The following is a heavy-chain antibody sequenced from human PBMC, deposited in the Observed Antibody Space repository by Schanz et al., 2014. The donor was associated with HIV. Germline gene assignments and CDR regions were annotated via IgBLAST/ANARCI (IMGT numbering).Heavy chain of an antibody. CDR1: GFTFSSYA. J-gene: IGHJ1*01. CDR3: AKRGPYTGRYEYFQQ. V-gene: IGHV3-30*18. CDR2: ISYDGTNK. D-gene: IGHD1-26*01. Sequence: QVQLVESGGGVVQPGRSLRLSCAASGFTFSSYAMHWVRQAPGKGLEWVAGISYDGTNKFYVDSVKGRFTISRDNSKNTLYLQMNSLRAEDTAVFYCAKRGPYTGRYEYFQQWGQGTLVTVSS.